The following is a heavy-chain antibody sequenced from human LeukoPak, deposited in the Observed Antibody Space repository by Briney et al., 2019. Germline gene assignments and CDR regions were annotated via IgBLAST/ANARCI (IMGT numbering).Heavy chain of an antibody. Sequence: SETLSLTCTVSGGSISSYYWSWIRQPPGKGLGWIGYIYYSGSTNYNPSLKSRVTISVDTSKNQFSLKLSSVTAADTAVYYCASGGSRVSGHDYWGQGTLVTVSS. CDR1: GGSISSYY. CDR3: ASGGSRVSGHDY. V-gene: IGHV4-59*01. J-gene: IGHJ4*02. CDR2: IYYSGST. D-gene: IGHD2-15*01.